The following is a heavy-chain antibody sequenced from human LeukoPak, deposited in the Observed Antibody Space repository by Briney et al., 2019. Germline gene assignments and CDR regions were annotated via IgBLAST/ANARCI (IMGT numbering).Heavy chain of an antibody. J-gene: IGHJ6*03. D-gene: IGHD5-18*01. CDR3: AREGRYRYGYNEYHLYMDI. CDR1: GGSISSYY. V-gene: IGHV4-59*12. CDR2: IYYSGST. Sequence: SETLSLTCTVSGGSISSYYWSWIRQPPGKGLEWIGYIYYSGSTNYNPSLKSRVTISVDTSKNQFSLKLTSVTAAETAVYYCAREGRYRYGYNEYHLYMDIWGKGTTVTVSS.